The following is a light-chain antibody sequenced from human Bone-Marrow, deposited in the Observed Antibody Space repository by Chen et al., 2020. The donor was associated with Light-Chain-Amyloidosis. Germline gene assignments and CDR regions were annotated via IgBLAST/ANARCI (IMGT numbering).Light chain of an antibody. Sequence: DIPMTQSPPTLSASVGDRVIITCRASESVSDWLAWYQQKPGKAPKLLIYKTSSLETGVPSRFSGSGSETEFTLTISSLQPDDFATYYCQQYNSYSRTFGQGTKVEVK. CDR1: ESVSDW. J-gene: IGKJ1*01. V-gene: IGKV1-5*03. CDR3: QQYNSYSRT. CDR2: KTS.